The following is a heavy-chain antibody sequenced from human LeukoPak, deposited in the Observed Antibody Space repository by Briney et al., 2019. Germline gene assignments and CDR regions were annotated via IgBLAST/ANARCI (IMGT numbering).Heavy chain of an antibody. D-gene: IGHD2-8*01. V-gene: IGHV7-4-1*02. CDR1: GYTFTSYD. CDR3: ARAGGRRYCTNGVCYCPY. CDR2: INTNTGNP. J-gene: IGHJ4*02. Sequence: GASVKVSCKASGYTFTSYDINWVRQATGQGLEWMGWINTNTGNPTYAQGFTGRFVFSLDTSVSTAYLQISSLKAEDTAVYYCARAGGRRYCTNGVCYCPYWGQGTLVTVSS.